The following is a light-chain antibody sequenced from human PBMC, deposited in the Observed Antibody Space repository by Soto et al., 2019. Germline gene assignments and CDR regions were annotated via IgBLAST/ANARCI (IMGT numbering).Light chain of an antibody. CDR2: GAF. CDR3: QQYNDWPLT. V-gene: IGKV3-15*01. J-gene: IGKJ1*01. CDR1: QSVSSN. Sequence: EIGMTQSPVTLSVSPGERVTLSCRASQSVSSNLAWYQQKPGQAPSLLIYGAFTRATGIPARFSGTGSGTEFTLTISSLQSEDFALYYCQQYNDWPLTFGQGTKVDIK.